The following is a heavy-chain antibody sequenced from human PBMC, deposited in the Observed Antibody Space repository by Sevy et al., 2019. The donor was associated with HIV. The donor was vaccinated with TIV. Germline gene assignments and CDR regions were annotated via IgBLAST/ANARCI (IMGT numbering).Heavy chain of an antibody. D-gene: IGHD1-26*01. CDR2: IYYIGNT. Sequence: SESLSLTCTVSGGSITSLYWGWIRQPPGKGLEWVANIYYIGNTNYNPSLKSRVTISLDTSKNQFSLRLSSVTAADKAIYYRAGENAWGRGYSWGQGTLVTVSS. CDR3: AGENAWGRGYS. CDR1: GGSITSLY. V-gene: IGHV4-59*08. J-gene: IGHJ4*02.